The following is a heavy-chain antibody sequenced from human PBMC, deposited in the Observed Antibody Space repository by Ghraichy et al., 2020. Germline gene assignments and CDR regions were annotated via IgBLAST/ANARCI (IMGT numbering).Heavy chain of an antibody. Sequence: GGSLRLSCAASGFTFSDYWMHWVRQAPGKGLVWVSRIKSDGSSTNYADSVKGRFTISRDNAKNTLYLQMSSLRAEDTAVYYCAGGDYTSGDDYWGQGTLVTVSS. CDR3: AGGDYTSGDDY. J-gene: IGHJ4*02. CDR2: IKSDGSST. CDR1: GFTFSDYW. V-gene: IGHV3-74*01. D-gene: IGHD3-10*01.